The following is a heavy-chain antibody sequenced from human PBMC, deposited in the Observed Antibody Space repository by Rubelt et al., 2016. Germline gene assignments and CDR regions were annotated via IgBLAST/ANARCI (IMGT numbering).Heavy chain of an antibody. CDR3: ARHPRKSNAFDI. V-gene: IGHV4-39*01. CDR1: GGSISSSSYY. Sequence: QLQLQESGPGLVKPSETLSLTCTVSGGSISSSSYYWGWIRQPPGKGLEWIGSIYYSGSTYYNPARNRVVTISVDTVKHPFSRKLRSVTAADTAVYYCARHPRKSNAFDIWGQGTMVTVSS. J-gene: IGHJ3*02. CDR2: IYYSGST.